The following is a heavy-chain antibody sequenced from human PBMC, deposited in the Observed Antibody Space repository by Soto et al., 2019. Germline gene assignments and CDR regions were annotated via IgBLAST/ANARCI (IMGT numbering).Heavy chain of an antibody. J-gene: IGHJ4*02. CDR1: GFTFSSYW. D-gene: IGHD5-18*01. V-gene: IGHV3-74*01. CDR3: ARGGYSYGLGPVNYKPY. Sequence: EVQLVESGGGLVQPGGSLRLSCAASGFTFSSYWMHWVRQAPGKGLVWVSHINSDGSSTSYADSVKGRFTISRDNAKNTLYLQMNSLRAEDTAVYYCARGGYSYGLGPVNYKPYWGQGTLVTVSS. CDR2: INSDGSST.